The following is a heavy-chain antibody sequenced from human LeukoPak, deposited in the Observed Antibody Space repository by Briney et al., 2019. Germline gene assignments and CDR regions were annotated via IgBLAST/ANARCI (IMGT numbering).Heavy chain of an antibody. D-gene: IGHD1-1*01. CDR2: IIPIFGTA. CDR3: ASPGPTPKGPTTSAFDI. V-gene: IGHV1-69*05. J-gene: IGHJ3*02. Sequence: SVKVSCKASGGTFSNYAISWVRQAPGQGLEWMGGIIPIFGTANYAQKFQGRVTMTRDMSTSTVYMELSSLRSEDTAVYYCASPGPTPKGPTTSAFDIWGQGTMVTVSS. CDR1: GGTFSNYA.